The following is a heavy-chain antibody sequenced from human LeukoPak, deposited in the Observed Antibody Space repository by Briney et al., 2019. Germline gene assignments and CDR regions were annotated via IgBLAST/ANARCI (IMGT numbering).Heavy chain of an antibody. CDR1: GFTFSNYW. CDR2: INSDGSRT. CDR3: ARGDCGGDCYPRYYGMDV. J-gene: IGHJ6*02. Sequence: GGSLRLSCAASGFTFSNYWMHWVRQAPGKGLLWVSHINSDGSRTTYADSVKGRFTISRHNAKNTLYLQMNSLRAEDTAVYYCARGDCGGDCYPRYYGMDVWGQGTTVTVSS. V-gene: IGHV3-74*01. D-gene: IGHD2-21*02.